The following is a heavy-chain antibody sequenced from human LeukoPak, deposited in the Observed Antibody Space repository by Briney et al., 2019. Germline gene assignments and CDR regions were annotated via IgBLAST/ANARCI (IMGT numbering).Heavy chain of an antibody. Sequence: SETLSLTCTVSGGSISGYYWSWIRQPPGKGLEWIGYIYYSGSTNYNPSLKSRVTISVDTSKNQFSLKLSSVTAADTAVYYCARRGSSSGWYNWFDPWGQGTLVTVSS. CDR2: IYYSGST. V-gene: IGHV4-59*08. D-gene: IGHD6-19*01. CDR1: GGSISGYY. CDR3: ARRGSSSGWYNWFDP. J-gene: IGHJ5*02.